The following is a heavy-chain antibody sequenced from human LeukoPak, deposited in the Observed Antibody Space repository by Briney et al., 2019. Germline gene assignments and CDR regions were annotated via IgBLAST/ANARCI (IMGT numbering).Heavy chain of an antibody. CDR3: ERSKRPHFWGGYSGPFDY. CDR1: SGSFSGYY. Sequence: SETLSLTCAVYSGSFSGYYWSWIRQPPGKGLEWIGEINHSGSTNYNPSLKSRVTISVDTSKNQFSLKLSSVTAADTAVYYCERSKRPHFWGGYSGPFDYWGQGTLVTVSS. V-gene: IGHV4-34*01. D-gene: IGHD3-3*02. CDR2: INHSGST. J-gene: IGHJ4*02.